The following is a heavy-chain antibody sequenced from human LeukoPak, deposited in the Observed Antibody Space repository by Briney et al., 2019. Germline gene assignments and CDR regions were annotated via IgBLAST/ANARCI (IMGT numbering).Heavy chain of an antibody. CDR1: GGSISSYY. D-gene: IGHD6-25*01. V-gene: IGHV4-4*07. CDR2: IYTSGTP. CDR3: ARDRGYGKTIHNHYGVDV. Sequence: SETLTLTCTVSGGSISSYYRSWVRQPAGKGLEWIGRIYTSGTPDYNPPLMSRVTMSVDTSKKQFSLNLSSVTAADTAVYFCARDRGYGKTIHNHYGVDVWGQGTTVTVSS. J-gene: IGHJ6*02.